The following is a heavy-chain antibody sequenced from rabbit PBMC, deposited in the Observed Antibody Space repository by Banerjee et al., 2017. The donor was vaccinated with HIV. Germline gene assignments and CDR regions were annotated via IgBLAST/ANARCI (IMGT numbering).Heavy chain of an antibody. Sequence: QSLEESGGDLVKPGASLTLTCTASGFSFSSSYYMCWVRQAPGKGLEWIACIYAGSSGSTYYVSWAKGRFTISKTSSTTVTLQMTSLTAADTATYFCARGFTYGYVGDGYATAFNLWGPGTLVTVS. CDR1: GFSFSSSYY. J-gene: IGHJ4*01. D-gene: IGHD6-1*01. CDR3: ARGFTYGYVGDGYATAFNL. CDR2: IYAGSSGST. V-gene: IGHV1S40*01.